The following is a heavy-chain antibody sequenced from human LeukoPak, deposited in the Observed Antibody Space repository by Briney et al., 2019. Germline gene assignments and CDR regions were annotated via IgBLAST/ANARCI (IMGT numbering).Heavy chain of an antibody. D-gene: IGHD3-10*01. CDR1: GGSISSYY. J-gene: IGHJ6*03. CDR3: ARGGITMVRGVIGYYYYMDV. CDR2: IYTSGST. Sequence: SETLSLTCTVSGGSISSYYWSWIRKPAGKGLEWIGRIYTSGSTNYNPSLKSRVTMSVDTSKNQFSLKLSSVTAADTAVYYCARGGITMVRGVIGYYYYMDVWGKGTTVTVSS. V-gene: IGHV4-4*07.